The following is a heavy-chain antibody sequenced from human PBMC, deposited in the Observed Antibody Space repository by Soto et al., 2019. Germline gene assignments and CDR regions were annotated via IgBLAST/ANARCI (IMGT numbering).Heavy chain of an antibody. CDR2: INHSGST. Sequence: SETLSLTCAVYGGSFSGYYWSWIRQPPGKGLEWIGEINHSGSTNYNPSLKSRVTISVDTSKNQFSLKLSSVTAADTAVYYCARGADCSSTSCYFEYWGHGTLVTVSS. CDR1: GGSFSGYY. D-gene: IGHD2-2*01. V-gene: IGHV4-34*01. J-gene: IGHJ4*01. CDR3: ARGADCSSTSCYFEY.